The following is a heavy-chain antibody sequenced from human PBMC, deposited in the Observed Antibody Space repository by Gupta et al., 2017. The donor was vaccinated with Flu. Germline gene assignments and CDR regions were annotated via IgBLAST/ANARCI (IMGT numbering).Heavy chain of an antibody. CDR3: ARGRDGITGTVLNLDY. V-gene: IGHV4-34*01. Sequence: SLKSRVTISVDTSKNQFSLKLSSATAADTAVYYCARGRDGITGTVLNLDYWGQGTLVTVSS. J-gene: IGHJ4*02. D-gene: IGHD1-20*01.